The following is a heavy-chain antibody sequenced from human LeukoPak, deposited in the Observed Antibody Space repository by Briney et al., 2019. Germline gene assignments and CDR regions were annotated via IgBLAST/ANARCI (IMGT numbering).Heavy chain of an antibody. CDR3: ARDLWDRSRWLQFGVCDY. CDR2: IRYDGSNK. J-gene: IGHJ4*02. D-gene: IGHD5-24*01. CDR1: GFTFSSYG. Sequence: PGGSLRLSCAASGFTFSSYGMHWVRQAPGKGLEWVAFIRYDGSNKYYADSVKGRFTISRDNSKNTLYLQMNSLRADDTAVYYCARDLWDRSRWLQFGVCDYWGQGTLVTVSS. V-gene: IGHV3-30*02.